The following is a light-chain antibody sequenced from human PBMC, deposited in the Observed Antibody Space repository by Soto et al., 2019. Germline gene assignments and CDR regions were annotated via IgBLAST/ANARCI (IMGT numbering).Light chain of an antibody. J-gene: IGKJ2*01. CDR2: GAS. V-gene: IGKV3-20*01. CDR1: QSVSSSY. Sequence: EIVLTQSPGTLSLSPGERATLSCRASQSVSSSYLAWYQQKPGQAPRLLIYGASSRAPGIPDRFSGSGSGTAFTLTISRLEPEDFAVYYCQQYGSSPTFGQGTKLEIK. CDR3: QQYGSSPT.